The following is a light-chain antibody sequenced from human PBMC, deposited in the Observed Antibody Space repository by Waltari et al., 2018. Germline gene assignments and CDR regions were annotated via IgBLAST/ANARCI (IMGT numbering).Light chain of an antibody. V-gene: IGLV4-69*01. CDR3: QAGGHGTWV. Sequence: QLVVTQSPSASASLGASVKLTCTLSSGHSSNVIAWLQQHPERGPRYLMKDNSDGSHSKGAQIPHRFSGSSSGAERYLTSSNRQSEDEADYYCQAGGHGTWVFGGGTKLTVL. J-gene: IGLJ3*02. CDR2: DNSDGSH. CDR1: SGHSSNV.